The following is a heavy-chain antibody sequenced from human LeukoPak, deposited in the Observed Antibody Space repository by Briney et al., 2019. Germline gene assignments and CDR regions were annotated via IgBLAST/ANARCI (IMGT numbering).Heavy chain of an antibody. CDR2: IHPGDSDT. CDR1: GYSFTSYW. D-gene: IGHD2-2*01. Sequence: GESLKISCKGSGYSFTSYWIGWVRQMPGKGLEWMGIIHPGDSDTRYSPSFQGQVTISADKSISTAYLQWSSLKASDTAMYYCARVVPAAIELYYYYYGMDVWGQGTTVTVSS. CDR3: ARVVPAAIELYYYYYGMDV. V-gene: IGHV5-51*01. J-gene: IGHJ6*02.